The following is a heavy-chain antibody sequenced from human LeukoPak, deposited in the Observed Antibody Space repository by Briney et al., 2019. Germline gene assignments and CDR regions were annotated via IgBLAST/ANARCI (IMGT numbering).Heavy chain of an antibody. J-gene: IGHJ5*02. CDR2: IFHTGST. CDR3: ARELWFANAPGSWLDP. V-gene: IGHV4-30-2*01. CDR1: GDSISSGAYS. Sequence: SQTLSLTCVVSGDSISSGAYSWSWIRQPPGKGLEWVGYIFHTGSTFYNPSLKTRVTISVDNSKNQFSLRLSSVTAADTAVYYCARELWFANAPGSWLDPWGQGTLVAVSS. D-gene: IGHD3-10*01.